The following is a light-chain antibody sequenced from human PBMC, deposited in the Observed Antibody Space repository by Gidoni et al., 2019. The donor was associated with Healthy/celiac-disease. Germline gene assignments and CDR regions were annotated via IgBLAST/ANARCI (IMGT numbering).Light chain of an antibody. CDR2: AAS. CDR1: QSISSY. J-gene: IGKJ2*01. CDR3: QQSYSTLYT. V-gene: IGKV1-39*01. Sequence: DIHLTQSPSSLSASVGDRVTITFRVSQSISSYLNWYQQKPGKAPKLLIYAASSLQSGVPSRFSGSGSGTDFTLTISSLQPEDFATYYCQQSYSTLYTFGQGTKLEIK.